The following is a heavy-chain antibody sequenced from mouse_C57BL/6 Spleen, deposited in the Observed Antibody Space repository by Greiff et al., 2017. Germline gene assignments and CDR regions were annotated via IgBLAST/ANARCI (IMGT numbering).Heavy chain of an antibody. V-gene: IGHV1-81*01. CDR1: GYTFTSYG. Sequence: QVQLQQSGAELARPGASVKLSCKASGYTFTSYGISWVKQRTGQGLEWIGEIYPRSGNTYYNEKFKGKATLTADKSSSTAYMELRSLTSEDSAVYFCESEGTTVADYWGQGTTLTVSS. CDR2: IYPRSGNT. CDR3: ESEGTTVADY. J-gene: IGHJ2*01. D-gene: IGHD1-1*01.